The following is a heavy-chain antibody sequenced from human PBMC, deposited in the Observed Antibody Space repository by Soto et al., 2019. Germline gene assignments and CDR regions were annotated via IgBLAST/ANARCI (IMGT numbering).Heavy chain of an antibody. Sequence: GESLKISCKGSGYYFSAYWIGWVRQMPGKGPEWMGIIYPVDSDTRYSPSFQGQVTISVDKSVNTAYLQWNSLKASDTAVYYCARPNGRQYGDAFDVWGQGKMVNV. V-gene: IGHV5-51*01. CDR1: GYYFSAYW. CDR2: IYPVDSDT. J-gene: IGHJ3*01. D-gene: IGHD4-17*01. CDR3: ARPNGRQYGDAFDV.